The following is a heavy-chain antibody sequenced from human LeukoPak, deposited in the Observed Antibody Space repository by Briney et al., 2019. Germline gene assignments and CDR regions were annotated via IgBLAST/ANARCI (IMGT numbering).Heavy chain of an antibody. V-gene: IGHV3-23*01. Sequence: GGSLRLSCAASGFTFSSYAMSWVRQAPGKGLEWVSAISGSGGSTYYADSVEGRFTISRDNSKNTLYLQMNSLRAEDTAVYYCAKLPYSSSFYWFDPWGQGTLVTVSS. D-gene: IGHD6-6*01. CDR3: AKLPYSSSFYWFDP. CDR1: GFTFSSYA. CDR2: ISGSGGST. J-gene: IGHJ5*02.